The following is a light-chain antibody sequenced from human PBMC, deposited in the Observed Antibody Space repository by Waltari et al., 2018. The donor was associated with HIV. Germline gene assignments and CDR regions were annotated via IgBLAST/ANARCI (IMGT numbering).Light chain of an antibody. CDR2: EVS. V-gene: IGLV2-8*01. CDR1: SSDVGGYDY. J-gene: IGLJ3*02. CDR3: SSYAGSNNWV. Sequence: QSALTQPPSASGSPGQSVTLSCTGTSSDVGGYDYVSWYQQHPGNAPKLLIYEVSKRPSGVPDRFSGSKSVNTASLTVSGLQAEDEADYYCSSYAGSNNWVFGGGTKLTVL.